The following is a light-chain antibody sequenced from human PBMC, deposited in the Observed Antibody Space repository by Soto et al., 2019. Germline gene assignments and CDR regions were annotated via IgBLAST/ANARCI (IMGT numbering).Light chain of an antibody. CDR3: QQYSTYTPRT. CDR2: KAS. CDR1: QSTSIW. J-gene: IGKJ1*01. V-gene: IGKV1-5*03. Sequence: DSQMTQSPSTLSASVGDRVTITCRASQSTSIWLAWYQQKPGKAPKILIYKASSLESGVPSRFSGSGSGTEFTLTISSLQPDDFATYYCQQYSTYTPRTFGQGTKVDIK.